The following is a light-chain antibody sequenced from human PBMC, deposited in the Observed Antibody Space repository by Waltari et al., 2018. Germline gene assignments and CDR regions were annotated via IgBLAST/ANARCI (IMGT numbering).Light chain of an antibody. CDR1: QSVGTN. CDR3: QQYYNWPPLT. J-gene: IGKJ4*01. V-gene: IGKV3-15*01. Sequence: EVVMTQSPATLSVSPGERATLSCRASQSVGTNLAWYQQKPGQAPRLLIHCASTRATGIPVRFCGSGSGTEFTLTISSLQSEDFAVYYGQQYYNWPPLTFGGGTTVEIK. CDR2: CAS.